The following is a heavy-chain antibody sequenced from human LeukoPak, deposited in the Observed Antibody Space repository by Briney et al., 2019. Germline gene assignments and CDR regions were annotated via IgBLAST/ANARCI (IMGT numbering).Heavy chain of an antibody. CDR1: GFTFSSYA. J-gene: IGHJ4*02. Sequence: PGGSLRLSCAASGFTFSSYAMTWVRQAPGQRLEWVSAISGTVGSTYYADSVKGRFTISRDNSKNTLYLQMNSLRAEDTAVYYCAKERGSIAVAGIDYWGQGTLVTVSS. CDR3: AKERGSIAVAGIDY. D-gene: IGHD6-19*01. V-gene: IGHV3-23*01. CDR2: ISGTVGST.